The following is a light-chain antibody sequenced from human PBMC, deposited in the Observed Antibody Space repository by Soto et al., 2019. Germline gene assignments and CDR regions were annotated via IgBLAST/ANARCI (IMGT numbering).Light chain of an antibody. CDR2: EVS. J-gene: IGLJ2*01. Sequence: QSVLTQPPSASGSPGQSVTISCTGTSSDVGGYNFVSWYQQYPGTAPKLMIYEVSKRPSGVPDRFSGSKSGNTASLTVYGLQAEDEADYYCSSYAGTVLFGGGTKLTVL. CDR1: SSDVGGYNF. V-gene: IGLV2-8*01. CDR3: SSYAGTVL.